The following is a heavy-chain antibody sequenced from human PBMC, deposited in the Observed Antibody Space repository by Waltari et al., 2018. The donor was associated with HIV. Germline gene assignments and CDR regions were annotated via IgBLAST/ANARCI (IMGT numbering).Heavy chain of an antibody. CDR2: IYPGDSDT. D-gene: IGHD6-6*01. CDR3: AREAARHSSSSSGFDY. CDR1: GYSFTSYW. J-gene: IGHJ4*02. Sequence: EVQLVQSGAEVKKPGESLKISCKGSGYSFTSYWIGWVRQMPGKGLEWMGIIYPGDSDTRYSPSFQVQVTISADKSISTAYLQWSSLKASDTAMYYCAREAARHSSSSSGFDYWGQGTLVTVSS. V-gene: IGHV5-51*01.